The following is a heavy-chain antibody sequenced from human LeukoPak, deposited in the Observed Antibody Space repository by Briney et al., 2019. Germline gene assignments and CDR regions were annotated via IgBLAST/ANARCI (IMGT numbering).Heavy chain of an antibody. CDR2: IIPIFGTA. CDR1: GGTFSSYA. D-gene: IGHD3-3*01. CDR3: ALNFGVVTGDKNWFDP. Sequence: GASVKVSCKASGGTFSSYAISRVRQAPGQGLEWMGGIIPIFGTANYAQKFQGRVTITADESTSTAYMELSSLRSEDTAVYYCALNFGVVTGDKNWFDPWGQGTLVTVSS. V-gene: IGHV1-69*13. J-gene: IGHJ5*02.